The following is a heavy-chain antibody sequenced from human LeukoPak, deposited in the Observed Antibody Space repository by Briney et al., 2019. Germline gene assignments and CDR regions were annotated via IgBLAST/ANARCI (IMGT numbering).Heavy chain of an antibody. D-gene: IGHD1-1*01. J-gene: IGHJ3*02. CDR3: ARPQHDALDI. V-gene: IGHV4-59*08. CDR1: GVSITSYY. CDR2: IYYTGST. Sequence: KPSETLSLTCTVSGVSITSYYWSWVRQPPGRGLEWIGYIYYTGSTNYNPSLKSRVSISVDTSKSQFSLKLSSVTAADTAVYYCARPQHDALDIWGQGTMVTVSS.